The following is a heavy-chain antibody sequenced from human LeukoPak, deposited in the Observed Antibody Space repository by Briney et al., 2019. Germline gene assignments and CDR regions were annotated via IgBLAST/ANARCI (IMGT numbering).Heavy chain of an antibody. CDR3: ARRLRLKNPGGDAFDI. CDR2: IYYSGST. Sequence: SETLSLTCSVSGGSINNYYWNWIRQPPGNGLEWIGYIYYSGSTRYNPSLQSRVAMSIGTSKTQFSLKLDSVTAADTAVYYCARRLRLKNPGGDAFDIWGQGTVVTVSS. D-gene: IGHD5/OR15-5a*01. CDR1: GGSINNYY. J-gene: IGHJ3*02. V-gene: IGHV4-59*08.